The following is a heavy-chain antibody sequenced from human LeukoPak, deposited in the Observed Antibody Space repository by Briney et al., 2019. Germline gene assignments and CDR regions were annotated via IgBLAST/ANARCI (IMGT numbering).Heavy chain of an antibody. D-gene: IGHD3-3*01. CDR1: GGSISSHY. CDR2: IYYSGST. J-gene: IGHJ5*02. CDR3: ARDWRTRIFGVVIGGFDP. V-gene: IGHV4-59*11. Sequence: PSETLSLTCTVSGGSISSHYWSWIRQPPGKGLEWIGYIYYSGSTNYNPSLKSRVTISVDTSKNQFSLKLSSVTAADTAVYYCARDWRTRIFGVVIGGFDPWGQGTLVTVSS.